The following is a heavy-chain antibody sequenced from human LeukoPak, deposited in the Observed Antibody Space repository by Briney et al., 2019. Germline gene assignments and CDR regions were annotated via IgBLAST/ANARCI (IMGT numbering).Heavy chain of an antibody. Sequence: GESLKISCKGSGYSFTSYWIGWVRQMPGKGLEWMGIIYPGGSDTRYSPSFQGQVTISADKSISTAYLQWSSLKASDTAMYYCARHLATVTASRQYYYYGMDVWGQGTTVTVSS. J-gene: IGHJ6*02. V-gene: IGHV5-51*01. CDR1: GYSFTSYW. D-gene: IGHD4-17*01. CDR2: IYPGGSDT. CDR3: ARHLATVTASRQYYYYGMDV.